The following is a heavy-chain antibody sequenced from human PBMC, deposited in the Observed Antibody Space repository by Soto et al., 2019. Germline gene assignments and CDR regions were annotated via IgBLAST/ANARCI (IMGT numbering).Heavy chain of an antibody. D-gene: IGHD6-13*01. Sequence: EVQLVESGGGLVQPGGSLRLSCAASGFTFSSYSMNWVRQAPGKGLEWVSYISSSSTIYYADSVKGGFTISRDNAKNSLYLQMNSLRAEDTAVYYCARGNVAAAGKTMDVWGKGTTVTVSS. V-gene: IGHV3-48*01. CDR3: ARGNVAAAGKTMDV. CDR2: ISSSSTI. J-gene: IGHJ6*04. CDR1: GFTFSSYS.